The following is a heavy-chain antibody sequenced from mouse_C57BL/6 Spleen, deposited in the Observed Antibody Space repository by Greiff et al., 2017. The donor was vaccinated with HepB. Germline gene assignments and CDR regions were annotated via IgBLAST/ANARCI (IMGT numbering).Heavy chain of an antibody. CDR2: IYPRSGNT. V-gene: IGHV1-81*01. D-gene: IGHD1-1*02. CDR3: AREGVGLAWFAY. J-gene: IGHJ3*01. Sequence: VKLQESGAELARPGASVKLSCKASGYTFTSYGISWVKQRTGQGLEWIGEIYPRSGNTYYNEKFKGKATLTADKSSSTAYMELRSLTSEDSAVYFCAREGVGLAWFAYWGQGTLVTVSA. CDR1: GYTFTSYG.